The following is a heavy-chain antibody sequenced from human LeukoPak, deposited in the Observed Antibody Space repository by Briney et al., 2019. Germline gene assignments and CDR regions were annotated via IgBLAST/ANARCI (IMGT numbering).Heavy chain of an antibody. CDR3: ARVVRDSSGYVPHYFDY. CDR2: IIPIFGTA. J-gene: IGHJ4*02. CDR1: GGTFRSYA. V-gene: IGHV1-69*05. D-gene: IGHD3-22*01. Sequence: ASVKVSCKASGGTFRSYAISWVRQARGQGLEWMGGIIPIFGTANYAQKFQGRVTITTDESTSTAYMELSSLRSEDTAVYYCARVVRDSSGYVPHYFDYWGQGTLVTVSS.